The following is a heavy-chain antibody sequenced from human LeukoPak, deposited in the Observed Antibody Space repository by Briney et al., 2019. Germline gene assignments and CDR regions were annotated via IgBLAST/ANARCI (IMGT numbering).Heavy chain of an antibody. Sequence: SETLSLTCTVFGGSISSYYWSWIRQPARKGLEWIGRVYTSGSTNSDPSLKSRVTMSVDTSKNQFSLKLSSVTAADTAVYYCAREGATDYFDYWGQGTLVTVSS. CDR1: GGSISSYY. CDR2: VYTSGST. V-gene: IGHV4-4*07. D-gene: IGHD1-26*01. J-gene: IGHJ4*02. CDR3: AREGATDYFDY.